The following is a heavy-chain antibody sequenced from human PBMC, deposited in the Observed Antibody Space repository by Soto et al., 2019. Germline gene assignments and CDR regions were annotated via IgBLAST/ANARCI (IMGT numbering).Heavy chain of an antibody. J-gene: IGHJ6*02. CDR1: GFSLSTRGVG. CDR2: IYWDDDK. V-gene: IGHV2-5*02. CDR3: SRRPGINFYYGMAV. Sequence: QITLKESGPTLVKPTQTLTLTCTFSGFSLSTRGVGVGWIRQPPGKALEWLDLIYWDDDKRDSPSRKSRLTITKDTSQNPVVLTMTSMDPVDTATYYCSRRPGINFYYGMAVWGQGTTVTVSS.